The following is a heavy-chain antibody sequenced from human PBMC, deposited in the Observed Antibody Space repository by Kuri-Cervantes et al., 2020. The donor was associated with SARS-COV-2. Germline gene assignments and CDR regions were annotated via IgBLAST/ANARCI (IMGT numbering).Heavy chain of an antibody. CDR2: IYHSGST. CDR3: ARDSPAYCSSTSCYFFDY. J-gene: IGHJ4*02. D-gene: IGHD2-2*01. V-gene: IGHV4-30-2*06. CDR1: GGSISSSSYY. Sequence: CTVSGGSISSSSYYWSWIRQSPGKGLEWIGYIYHSGSTYYNPSLKSRVTISVDRSKNQFSLKLSSVTAADTAVYYCARDSPAYCSSTSCYFFDYWGQGTLVTVSS.